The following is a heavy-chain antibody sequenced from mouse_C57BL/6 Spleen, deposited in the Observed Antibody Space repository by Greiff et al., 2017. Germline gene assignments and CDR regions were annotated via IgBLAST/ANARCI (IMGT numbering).Heavy chain of an antibody. CDR2: IYPGSGST. V-gene: IGHV1-55*01. J-gene: IGHJ4*01. CDR3: ARSGYDYDVDAMDY. D-gene: IGHD2-4*01. Sequence: QVQLQQPGAELVKPGASVKMSCKASGYTFTSYWITWVKQRPGQGLEWIGDIYPGSGSTNYNEKFKSKATLTVDTSSSTAYMQLSSLSSEDSAFYYCARSGYDYDVDAMDYWGQGTSVTVSS. CDR1: GYTFTSYW.